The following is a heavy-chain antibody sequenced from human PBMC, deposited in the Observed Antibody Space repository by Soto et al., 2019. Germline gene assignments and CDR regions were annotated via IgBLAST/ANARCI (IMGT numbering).Heavy chain of an antibody. CDR1: GGSISSSSYY. CDR2: IYYSGST. J-gene: IGHJ4*02. D-gene: IGHD3-10*01. Sequence: QLQLQESGPGLVKPSETLSLTCTVSGGSISSSSYYWGWIRQPPGKGLEWIGSIYYSGSTYYNPSLKSRVTISVDTSKNQFSLKLSSVTAADTAVYYCASGVRFGELLQEPFPFDYWGQGTLVTVSS. V-gene: IGHV4-39*01. CDR3: ASGVRFGELLQEPFPFDY.